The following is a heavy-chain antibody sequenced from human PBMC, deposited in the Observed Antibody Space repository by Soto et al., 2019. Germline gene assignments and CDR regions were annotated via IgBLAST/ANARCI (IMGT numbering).Heavy chain of an antibody. D-gene: IGHD5-12*01. CDR1: GGSISSYY. Sequence: SETLSLTCTVSGGSISSYYWSWIRQPPGKGLEWIGYIYYSGSTNYNPSLKSRVTISVDTSKNQFSLKLSSVTAADTAVYYCARRRTYSGYSSAFDLWGRGILVTVSS. V-gene: IGHV4-59*01. CDR2: IYYSGST. CDR3: ARRRTYSGYSSAFDL. J-gene: IGHJ4*02.